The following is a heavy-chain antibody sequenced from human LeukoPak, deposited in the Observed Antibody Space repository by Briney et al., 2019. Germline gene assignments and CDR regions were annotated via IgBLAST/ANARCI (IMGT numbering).Heavy chain of an antibody. V-gene: IGHV4-39*01. D-gene: IGHD6-13*01. CDR3: AIGRVAAAEIDY. J-gene: IGHJ4*02. CDR1: GGSISSSSYY. CDR2: IYYSGST. Sequence: SETLSLTCTVSGGSISSSSYYWGWIRQPPGKGLEWIGSIYYSGSTYYNPSLKSRVTISVDTSKNQFSLKLSSVTAADTAVYYCAIGRVAAAEIDYWGQGTLVTVSS.